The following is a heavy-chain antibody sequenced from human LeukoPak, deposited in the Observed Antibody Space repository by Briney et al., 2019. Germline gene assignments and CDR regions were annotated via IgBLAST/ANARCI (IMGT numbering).Heavy chain of an antibody. D-gene: IGHD4-17*01. V-gene: IGHV1-46*01. CDR2: INPSGGST. Sequence: ASVKVSCKASGYTFTSYYMHWVRQAPGQGLEWMGIINPSGGSTSYAQKSQGRVTMTRDTSTSTVYMELSSLRSEDTAVYYCARAKNARDPTVSYGMDVWGQGTTVTVSS. CDR1: GYTFTSYY. CDR3: ARAKNARDPTVSYGMDV. J-gene: IGHJ6*02.